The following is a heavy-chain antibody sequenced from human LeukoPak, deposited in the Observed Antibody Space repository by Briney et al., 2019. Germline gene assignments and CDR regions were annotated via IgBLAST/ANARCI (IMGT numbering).Heavy chain of an antibody. CDR3: ARDRELRITLGGAAWFDP. Sequence: ASVKVSCKASGYIFTEYYMHWLRQAPGQGLEWMGIINPSGGSATYAQKFQGRVTMTSDTSTNTAYMELSGLRSEDTAIYYCARDRELRITLGGAAWFDPWGQGTLVTVSS. D-gene: IGHD3-16*01. J-gene: IGHJ5*02. CDR1: GYIFTEYY. CDR2: INPSGGSA. V-gene: IGHV1-46*01.